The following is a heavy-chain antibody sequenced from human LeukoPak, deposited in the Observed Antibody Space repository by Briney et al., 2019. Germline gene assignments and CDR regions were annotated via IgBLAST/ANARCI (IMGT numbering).Heavy chain of an antibody. CDR1: GGTFGSYA. Sequence: GASVKVSCKASGGTFGSYAISWVRQAPGQGLEWMGGIIPIFGTANYAQKFQGRVTITTDESTSTAYMELSSLRSEDTAVYYCARPRYYDNSGILSYDAFDIWGQGTMVTVSS. V-gene: IGHV1-69*05. CDR3: ARPRYYDNSGILSYDAFDI. D-gene: IGHD3-22*01. J-gene: IGHJ3*02. CDR2: IIPIFGTA.